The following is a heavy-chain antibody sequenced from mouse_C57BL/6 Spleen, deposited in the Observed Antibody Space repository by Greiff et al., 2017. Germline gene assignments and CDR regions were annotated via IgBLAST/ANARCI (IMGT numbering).Heavy chain of an antibody. J-gene: IGHJ3*01. V-gene: IGHV5-4*01. CDR1: GFTFSSYA. CDR2: ISDGGSYT. D-gene: IGHD1-1*01. Sequence: EVHLVESGGGLVKPGGSLTLSCAASGFTFSSYAMSWVRQTPAKRLEWVATISDGGSYTYYPDNVKSRFTISRDNSKNNLYLQMSHLKSEDTAMYYCARDPSVSTTVVEGFAYWGQGTLVTVSA. CDR3: ARDPSVSTTVVEGFAY.